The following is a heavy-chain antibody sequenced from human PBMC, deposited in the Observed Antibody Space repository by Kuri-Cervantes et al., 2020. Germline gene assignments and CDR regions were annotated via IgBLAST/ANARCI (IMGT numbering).Heavy chain of an antibody. CDR1: GYTLSGYY. J-gene: IGHJ3*02. CDR3: ASSGEFSAFDI. D-gene: IGHD7-27*01. Sequence: ASVKVSCKASGYTLSGYYIHWIRQAPGQGLEWMGWINPNTGATKSAVKFQGRVTMTRDTSINTAYMELSRLRSDDTAVYYCASSGEFSAFDIWGQGTMVTVSS. V-gene: IGHV1-2*02. CDR2: INPNTGAT.